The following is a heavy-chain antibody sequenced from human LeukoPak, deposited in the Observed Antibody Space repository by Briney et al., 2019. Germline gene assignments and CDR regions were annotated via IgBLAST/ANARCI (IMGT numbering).Heavy chain of an antibody. CDR3: ARGGAARLHFQN. J-gene: IGHJ1*01. Sequence: SETLSLTCTVSGGSISTYYWNWIRQPPGKGLEWIGYIYHSGSTNYNPSLQSRVTISVDTSKNQFSLNLNSVTAADTAMYYCARGGAARLHFQNWGQGTLVTVSS. D-gene: IGHD6-6*01. V-gene: IGHV4-59*01. CDR1: GGSISTYY. CDR2: IYHSGST.